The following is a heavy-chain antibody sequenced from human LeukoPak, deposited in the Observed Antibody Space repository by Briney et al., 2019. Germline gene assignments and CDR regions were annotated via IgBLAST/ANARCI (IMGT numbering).Heavy chain of an antibody. Sequence: SETLSLTCTVSGGSISSSSYYWGWIRQPPGKGLEWIGSIYYSGSTYYNPSLKSRVTISVDTSKNQFSLKLSSVTAADTAVYYCARGASRDFWSGYYTDAFDIWGQGTMVTVSS. CDR1: GGSISSSSYY. J-gene: IGHJ3*02. CDR3: ARGASRDFWSGYYTDAFDI. V-gene: IGHV4-39*07. D-gene: IGHD3-3*01. CDR2: IYYSGST.